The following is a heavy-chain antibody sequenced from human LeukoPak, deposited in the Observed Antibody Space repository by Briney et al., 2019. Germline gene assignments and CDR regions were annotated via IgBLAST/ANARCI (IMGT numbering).Heavy chain of an antibody. J-gene: IGHJ5*02. Sequence: GGSLRLSCAASGYTFTGYYMHWVRQAPGQGLEWMGWINPNSGGTNYAQKFQGRVTMTRDTSISTAYMELSRLRSDDTAVYYCARSVNTKYYYGSGSVDPWGQGTLVTVSS. CDR1: GYTFTGYY. CDR2: INPNSGGT. CDR3: ARSVNTKYYYGSGSVDP. D-gene: IGHD3-10*01. V-gene: IGHV1-2*02.